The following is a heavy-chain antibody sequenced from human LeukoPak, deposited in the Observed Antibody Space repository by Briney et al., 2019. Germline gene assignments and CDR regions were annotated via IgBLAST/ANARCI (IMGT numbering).Heavy chain of an antibody. J-gene: IGHJ4*02. CDR1: RFTFTDYY. D-gene: IGHD6-19*01. Sequence: PGGSLRLSCAASRFTFTDYYMSWIRPAPGKGLEWVSYISCSGSTIYYADCVKGRFTSSRDNAKNSLYLQMNSLRAEDTAVYYCARARRSSGWPLVDYWGQGTLVTVSS. CDR3: ARARRSSGWPLVDY. CDR2: ISCSGSTI. V-gene: IGHV3-11*01.